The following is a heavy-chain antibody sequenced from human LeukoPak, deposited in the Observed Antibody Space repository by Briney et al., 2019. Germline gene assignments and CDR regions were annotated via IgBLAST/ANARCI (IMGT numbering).Heavy chain of an antibody. CDR2: IYYSGST. J-gene: IGHJ4*02. D-gene: IGHD6-13*01. Sequence: PSETLSLTCTVSGGSISNSNYYWGWIRQPPGKGLEWIGSIYYSGSTYYNPSLKSRVTISVDTSKNQFSLKLSSVTAADTAVYYCARQGRAAAGPTRFDYWGQGTLVTVSS. V-gene: IGHV4-39*01. CDR3: ARQGRAAAGPTRFDY. CDR1: GGSISNSNYY.